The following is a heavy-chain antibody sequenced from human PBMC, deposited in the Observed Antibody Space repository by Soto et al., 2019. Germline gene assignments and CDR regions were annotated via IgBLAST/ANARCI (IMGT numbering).Heavy chain of an antibody. Sequence: SXKVSFKASGYTXSGYYMDLVRQAPGQGLEWMGWINPNSCGTNYAQKFRGWVTMTRETSISAAYIEMSRLRSDDTAVYYCARDISYGSGHAFDIWGQGTMVTVSS. CDR3: ARDISYGSGHAFDI. V-gene: IGHV1-2*04. CDR2: INPNSCGT. CDR1: GYTXSGYY. D-gene: IGHD3-10*01. J-gene: IGHJ3*02.